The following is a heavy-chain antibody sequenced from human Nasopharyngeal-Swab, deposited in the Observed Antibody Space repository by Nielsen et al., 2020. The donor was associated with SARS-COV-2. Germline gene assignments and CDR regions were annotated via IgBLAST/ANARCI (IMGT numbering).Heavy chain of an antibody. V-gene: IGHV3-33*01. CDR1: GFTFSSYG. CDR3: ARAYSSSWYYGY. D-gene: IGHD6-13*01. CDR2: IWYDGSNK. Sequence: GESLKISCAASGFTFSSYGMHWVRQAPGKGLEWVAVIWYDGSNKYYADSVKGRFTISRGNSKNTLYLQMNSLRAEDTAVYYCARAYSSSWYYGYWGQGTLVTVSS. J-gene: IGHJ4*02.